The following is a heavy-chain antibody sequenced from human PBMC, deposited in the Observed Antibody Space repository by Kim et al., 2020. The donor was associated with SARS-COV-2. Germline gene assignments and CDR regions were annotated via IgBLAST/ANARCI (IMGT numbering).Heavy chain of an antibody. CDR2: IYYSGST. J-gene: IGHJ4*02. D-gene: IGHD3-9*01. V-gene: IGHV4-39*01. Sequence: SETLSLTCTVSGGSISSSSYYWGWIRQPPGKGLEWIGSIYYSGSTYYNPSLKSRVTISVDTSKNQFSLKLSSVTAADTAVYYCARQGSRGHILTSYYEDYFDYWGQGTLVTVSS. CDR3: ARQGSRGHILTSYYEDYFDY. CDR1: GGSISSSSYY.